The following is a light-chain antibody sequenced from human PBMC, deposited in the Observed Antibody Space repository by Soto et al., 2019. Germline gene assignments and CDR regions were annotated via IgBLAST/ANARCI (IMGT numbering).Light chain of an antibody. CDR3: QQYYSTPRT. J-gene: IGKJ1*01. CDR2: WAS. CDR1: QTVLFNSNSKNY. Sequence: EIVLTESPDSLAVSLGEIATINFKSIQTVLFNSNSKNYLAWYQQKPGQPPKLLIYWASARESGVPDRFSGSGSGTDFALTISSLQAEDVAVYYCQQYYSTPRTFGQGTKVDI. V-gene: IGKV4-1*01.